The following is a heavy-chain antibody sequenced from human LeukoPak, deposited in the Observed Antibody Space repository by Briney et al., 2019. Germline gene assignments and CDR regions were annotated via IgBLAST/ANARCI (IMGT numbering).Heavy chain of an antibody. Sequence: PSETLSLTCAVSGYSISSGYYWGWIRQPPGKGLEWIGSIYHSGSTYYNPSLKSRVTISVDTSKNQFSLKPSSVTAADTAVYYCARGLGSYYYDSSGYYVAFDIWGQGTMVTVSS. J-gene: IGHJ3*02. V-gene: IGHV4-38-2*01. CDR3: ARGLGSYYYDSSGYYVAFDI. CDR2: IYHSGST. CDR1: GYSISSGYY. D-gene: IGHD3-22*01.